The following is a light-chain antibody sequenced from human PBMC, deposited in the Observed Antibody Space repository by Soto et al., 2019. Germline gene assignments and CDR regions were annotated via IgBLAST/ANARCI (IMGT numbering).Light chain of an antibody. CDR2: DDS. Sequence: SSELSQPPSVSLAPGQTARISCGGANIGPRKVHWYQQKPGQAPVLIVYDDSGRPSGIPERFSGSNSGNTATLTISRVEAGDEADYYCQVWNSFSDHPYVFGSGTKVTVL. J-gene: IGLJ1*01. CDR3: QVWNSFSDHPYV. V-gene: IGLV3-21*02. CDR1: NIGPRK.